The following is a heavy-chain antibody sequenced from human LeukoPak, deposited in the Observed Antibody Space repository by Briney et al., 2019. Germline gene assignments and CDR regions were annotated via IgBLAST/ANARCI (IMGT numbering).Heavy chain of an antibody. Sequence: PGGSLRLSCAASGFTFSSYTMHWVRQAPGKGLEWVAVISYDGSNKYYADSVKGRFTISRDNSKNTLYLQMSSLRDEDTAVYYCARGMTTTETFDYWGQGTLVTVSS. J-gene: IGHJ4*02. CDR2: ISYDGSNK. CDR3: ARGMTTTETFDY. CDR1: GFTFSSYT. D-gene: IGHD4-4*01. V-gene: IGHV3-30-3*01.